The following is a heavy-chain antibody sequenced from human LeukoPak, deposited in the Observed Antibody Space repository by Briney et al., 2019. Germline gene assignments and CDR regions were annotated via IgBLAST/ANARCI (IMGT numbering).Heavy chain of an antibody. J-gene: IGHJ4*02. V-gene: IGHV3-23*01. Sequence: GGSLRLSCAASGFTFRNYVISWVRQAPGKGLEWVSGISGSGVTAYYADSVKGRFTISRDSSKNTLYLQMNSLRADDTAVYYCAKEAPYCGGDCYGVFDYWGQGNLVTVSS. CDR3: AKEAPYCGGDCYGVFDY. CDR1: GFTFRNYV. D-gene: IGHD2-21*02. CDR2: ISGSGVTA.